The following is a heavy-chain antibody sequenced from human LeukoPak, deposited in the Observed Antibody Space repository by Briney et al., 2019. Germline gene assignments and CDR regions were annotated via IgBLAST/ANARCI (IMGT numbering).Heavy chain of an antibody. V-gene: IGHV1-2*02. J-gene: IGHJ4*02. CDR2: INPNSGGT. D-gene: IGHD2-15*01. CDR1: GYTFTGYY. CDR3: ARGGAPVAYCSGGSCQYSD. Sequence: ASVKVSCKASGYTFTGYYMHWVRQAPGQGLEWMGWINPNSGGTNYAQKFQGRVTMTRDTSISTAYMELSRLRSDDTAVYYCARGGAPVAYCSGGSCQYSDWGQGTLVTVSS.